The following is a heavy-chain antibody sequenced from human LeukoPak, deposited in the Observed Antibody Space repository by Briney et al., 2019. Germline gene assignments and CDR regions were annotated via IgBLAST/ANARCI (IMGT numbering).Heavy chain of an antibody. D-gene: IGHD1-26*01. CDR1: GGSISSHY. CDR2: IYYSGST. Sequence: SETLSLTCTVSGGSISSHYWSWIRQPPGKGLEWIGYIYYSGSTNYNPSLKSRVTISVDTSKNQFSLKLSSVTAADTAVYYCARGKGELLVGGFDYWGQGTLVTVSS. V-gene: IGHV4-59*11. J-gene: IGHJ4*02. CDR3: ARGKGELLVGGFDY.